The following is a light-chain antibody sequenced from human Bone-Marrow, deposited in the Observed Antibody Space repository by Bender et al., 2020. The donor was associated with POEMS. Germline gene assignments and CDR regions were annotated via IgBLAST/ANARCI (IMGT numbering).Light chain of an antibody. V-gene: IGLV2-14*03. CDR1: TRDVGDYNQ. J-gene: IGLJ3*02. CDR3: AAWEDSLNGWV. CDR2: DVN. Sequence: QSALAQPASVSGSPGQSITISCTATTRDVGDYNQVSWYQQLPGKAPKVIIYDVNNRPSGVSNRFSGSKSGNTASLTISGLQAEDEADYYCAAWEDSLNGWVFGGGTKLTVL.